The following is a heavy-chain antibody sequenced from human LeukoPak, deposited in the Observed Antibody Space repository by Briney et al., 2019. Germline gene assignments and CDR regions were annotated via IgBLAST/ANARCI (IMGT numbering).Heavy chain of an antibody. CDR2: IYYSGST. J-gene: IGHJ4*02. CDR1: GGSISSSSYY. CDR3: ARGVKQQLDY. Sequence: SETLSLTCTVSGGSISSSSYYWGWIRQPPGKGLEWIGSIYYSGSTYYNPSLKSRVTISVDTSKNQFSLKLSSVTAADTAVYYCARGVKQQLDYWGQGTLVTVSS. D-gene: IGHD6-13*01. V-gene: IGHV4-39*01.